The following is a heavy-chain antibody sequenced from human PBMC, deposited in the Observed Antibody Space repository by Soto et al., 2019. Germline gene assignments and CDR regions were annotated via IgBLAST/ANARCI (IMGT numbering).Heavy chain of an antibody. CDR3: ARALRYCSGGSCYFFPYYYSGMDV. J-gene: IGHJ6*02. CDR1: GGSISSSNG. CDR2: NYHSGST. Sequence: SETLSLTGAVSGGSISSSNGCGCVRQHPGKGLEWIGENYHSGSTNYNPSLKSRVTISVDKSKNQFSLKLSSVTAADTAVYYCARALRYCSGGSCYFFPYYYSGMDVWGQGTTVTVSS. D-gene: IGHD2-15*01. V-gene: IGHV4-4*02.